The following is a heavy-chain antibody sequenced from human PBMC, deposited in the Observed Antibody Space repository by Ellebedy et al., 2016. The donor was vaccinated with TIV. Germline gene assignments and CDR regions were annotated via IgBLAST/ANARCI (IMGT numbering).Heavy chain of an antibody. Sequence: MPSETLSLTCTVSGGSISSGDYYWSWIRQPPGKGLEWIGYIYYSGSTYYNPPLKSRVTISVDTSKNQFSLKLSSVTAADTAVYYCARGYSSGSYRGYGLDYWGQGTLVTVSS. CDR3: ARGYSSGSYRGYGLDY. CDR2: IYYSGST. J-gene: IGHJ4*02. CDR1: GGSISSGDYY. D-gene: IGHD3-22*01. V-gene: IGHV4-30-4*01.